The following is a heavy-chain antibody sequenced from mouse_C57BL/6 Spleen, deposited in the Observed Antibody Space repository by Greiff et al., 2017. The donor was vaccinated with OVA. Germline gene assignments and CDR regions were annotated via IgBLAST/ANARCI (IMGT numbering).Heavy chain of an antibody. J-gene: IGHJ4*01. D-gene: IGHD1-1*01. Sequence: EVKLVESGGGLVQPKGSLKLSCAASGFSFNTYAMNWVRQAPGTGLEWVARIRSKSNNYATYYADSVKDRFTISRDDSESMLYLQMNNLKTEDTAMYYCVRHGDYYGSSPYAMDYWGQGTSVTVSS. CDR2: IRSKSNNYAT. V-gene: IGHV10-1*01. CDR1: GFSFNTYA. CDR3: VRHGDYYGSSPYAMDY.